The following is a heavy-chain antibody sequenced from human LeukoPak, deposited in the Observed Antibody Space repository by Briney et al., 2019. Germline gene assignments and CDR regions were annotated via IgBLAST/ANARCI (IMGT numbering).Heavy chain of an antibody. CDR2: ISWNSGSI. CDR3: TTDYYYDP. D-gene: IGHD3-22*01. Sequence: GRSLRLSCAASGFTFDDYAMHWVRQAPGKGLEWVSGISWNSGSIGYADSVKGRFTIPRDNAKNSLYLQMNSLKTEDTAVYYCTTDYYYDPWGQGTLVTVSS. CDR1: GFTFDDYA. J-gene: IGHJ5*02. V-gene: IGHV3-9*01.